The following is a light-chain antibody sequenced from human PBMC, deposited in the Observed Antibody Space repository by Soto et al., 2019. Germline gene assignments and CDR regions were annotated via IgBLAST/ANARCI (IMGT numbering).Light chain of an antibody. CDR3: QQYGSSPIT. CDR1: QTVYNGF. J-gene: IGKJ5*01. Sequence: ENVLTQSPGTLSLSPGERATLSFSASQTVYNGFLAWYQQKPGQAPRLLIYGASSRATGIPDRFSGSGSGTDFTLTISRLEPEDFAVYYCQQYGSSPITFGQGTRLDIK. V-gene: IGKV3-20*01. CDR2: GAS.